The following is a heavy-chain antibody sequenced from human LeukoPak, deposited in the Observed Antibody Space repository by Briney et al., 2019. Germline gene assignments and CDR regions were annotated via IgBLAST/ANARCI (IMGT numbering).Heavy chain of an antibody. CDR3: AKDTYDNSI. J-gene: IGHJ4*02. CDR2: IGGSGGST. D-gene: IGHD3-22*01. Sequence: PGGTLRLSCAASGFTFSSYGMSWVRQAPGKGLEWVSTIGGSGGSTYYADSVKGRFTISRDNSKNTLYLQMNSLRAEDTAVYYCAKDTYDNSIWGQGTLVTVSS. CDR1: GFTFSSYG. V-gene: IGHV3-23*01.